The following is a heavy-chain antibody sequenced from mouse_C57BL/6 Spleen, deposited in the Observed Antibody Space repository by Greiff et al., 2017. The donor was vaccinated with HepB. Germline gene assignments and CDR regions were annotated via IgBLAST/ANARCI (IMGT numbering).Heavy chain of an antibody. CDR1: GFTFSDYG. CDR3: ARRATEAMDY. J-gene: IGHJ4*01. CDR2: ISSGSSTI. V-gene: IGHV5-17*01. Sequence: DVQLVESGGGLVKPGGSLKLSCAASGFTFSDYGMHWVRQAPEKGLEWVAYISSGSSTIYYADTVKGRFTISRDNAKNTLFLQMTSLRSEDTAMYYCARRATEAMDYWGQGTSVTVSS. D-gene: IGHD3-1*01.